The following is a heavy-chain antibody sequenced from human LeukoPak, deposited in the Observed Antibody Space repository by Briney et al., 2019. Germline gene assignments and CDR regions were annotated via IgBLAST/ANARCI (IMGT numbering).Heavy chain of an antibody. D-gene: IGHD2-2*02. J-gene: IGHJ6*03. CDR3: ARHDGLSSHTSFYYYYYYMDV. CDR2: TYHSGST. CDR1: GYSISSGYY. Sequence: PSETLSLTCAVSGYSISSGYYWGWIRQPPGKGLEWIGSTYHSGSTYYNPSLKSRVTISVDTSKNQFSLKLSSVTAADTAVYYCARHDGLSSHTSFYYYYYYMDVWGKGTTVTVSS. V-gene: IGHV4-38-2*01.